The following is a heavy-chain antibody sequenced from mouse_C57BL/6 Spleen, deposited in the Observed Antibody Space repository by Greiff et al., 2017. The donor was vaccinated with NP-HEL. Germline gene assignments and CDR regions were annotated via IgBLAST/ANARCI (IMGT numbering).Heavy chain of an antibody. CDR3: ARGRYSNYPHYYAMDY. D-gene: IGHD2-5*01. V-gene: IGHV1-64*01. CDR1: GYTFTSYW. Sequence: QVQLQQPGAELVKPGASVKLSCKASGYTFTSYWMHWVKQRPGQGLEWIGMIHPNSGSTNYNEKFKSKATLTVDKSSSTAYMQLSSLTSEDSAVYYCARGRYSNYPHYYAMDYWGQGTSVTVSS. J-gene: IGHJ4*01. CDR2: IHPNSGST.